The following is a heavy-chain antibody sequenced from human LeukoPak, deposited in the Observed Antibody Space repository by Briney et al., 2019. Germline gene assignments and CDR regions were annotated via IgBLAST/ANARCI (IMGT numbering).Heavy chain of an antibody. D-gene: IGHD5-18*01. J-gene: IGHJ3*02. CDR3: ARDGYTYGYGAFDI. CDR2: IRYDGSNK. Sequence: GGSLRLSCAASGFTFSSYGMHWVRQAPGKGLEWVAFIRYDGSNKYYADSVKGRFTISRDNAKNTLNLQMNSLRAEDTAVYYCARDGYTYGYGAFDIWGQGTMVTVPS. V-gene: IGHV3-30*02. CDR1: GFTFSSYG.